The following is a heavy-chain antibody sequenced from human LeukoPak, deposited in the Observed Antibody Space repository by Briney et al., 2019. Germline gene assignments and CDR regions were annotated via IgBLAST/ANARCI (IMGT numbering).Heavy chain of an antibody. D-gene: IGHD1-26*01. V-gene: IGHV4-34*01. CDR2: MNHSGST. J-gene: IGHJ6*03. Sequence: SETLSLTCAVYGGSFSGYYWSWIRQPPGKGLEWIGEMNHSGSTNYNPSLKSRVTISVDTSKNQFSLKLSSVTAADTAVYYCARGLSGSFYYYYYMDVWGKGTTVTVSS. CDR3: ARGLSGSFYYYYYMDV. CDR1: GGSFSGYY.